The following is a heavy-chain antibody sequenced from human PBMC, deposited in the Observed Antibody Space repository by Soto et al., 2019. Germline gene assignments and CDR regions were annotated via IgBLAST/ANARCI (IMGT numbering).Heavy chain of an antibody. J-gene: IGHJ3*01. V-gene: IGHV4-39*01. CDR3: ADYSGTYNDAFDV. Sequence: QLQLQESGPGLVRPSETLSLTCTVSGGSISSSGYYWGWIRQPPGKGLEWIGSIYHTGSTYYNPSLKSRVTISLDKAKNQFSLRLNSVTAADTAVFYCADYSGTYNDAFDVWGQGTRVTVSS. D-gene: IGHD1-26*01. CDR2: IYHTGST. CDR1: GGSISSSGYY.